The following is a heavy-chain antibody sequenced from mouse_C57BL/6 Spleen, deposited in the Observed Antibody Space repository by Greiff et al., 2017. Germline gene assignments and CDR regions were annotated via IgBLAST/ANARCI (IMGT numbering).Heavy chain of an antibody. CDR1: GYTFTRYT. Sequence: VKLVESGAELARPGASVKMSCKASGYTFTRYTMHWVKQRPGQGLEWIGYINPSSGYTTYNQKFKEKAKLTADKSSSTAFMPLSILTSEDSAVYYCARLEGYPFADWGKGTLVTVSA. V-gene: IGHV1-4*01. J-gene: IGHJ3*01. D-gene: IGHD2-2*01. CDR2: INPSSGYT. CDR3: ARLEGYPFAD.